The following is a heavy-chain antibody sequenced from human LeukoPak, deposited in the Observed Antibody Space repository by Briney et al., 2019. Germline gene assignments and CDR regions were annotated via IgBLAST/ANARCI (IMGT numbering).Heavy chain of an antibody. CDR3: ARDTYYYDSSGRNPGAFDI. V-gene: IGHV4-30-2*01. J-gene: IGHJ3*02. CDR2: IYHSGST. Sequence: SETLSLTCAVSGGSISSGGYSWSWIRQPPGKGLEWIGYIYHSGSTYYNPSLKSRVTISVDRSKNQFSLKLSSVTAADTAVYYCARDTYYYDSSGRNPGAFDIWGQGTMVTASS. D-gene: IGHD3-22*01. CDR1: GGSISSGGYS.